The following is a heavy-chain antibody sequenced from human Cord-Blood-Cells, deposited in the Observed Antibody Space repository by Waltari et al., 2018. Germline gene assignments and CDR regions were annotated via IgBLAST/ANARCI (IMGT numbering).Heavy chain of an antibody. CDR2: IRSKAYGGTT. Sequence: EVQLVESGGGLVQPGRSLRLSCTASGFTFGDYAMSWFRQAPGKGLEWVGFIRSKAYGGTTEYAASVKGRFTISRDDSKSIAYLQMNSPKTEDTAVYYCTSEIEPLGGSYQGFDYWGQGTLVTVSS. V-gene: IGHV3-49*03. CDR1: GFTFGDYA. D-gene: IGHD1-26*01. CDR3: TSEIEPLGGSYQGFDY. J-gene: IGHJ4*02.